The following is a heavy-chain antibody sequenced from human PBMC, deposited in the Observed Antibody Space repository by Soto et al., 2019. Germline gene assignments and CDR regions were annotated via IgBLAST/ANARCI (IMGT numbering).Heavy chain of an antibody. CDR1: GFTVSSNY. J-gene: IGHJ4*02. CDR3: ARDNYDSSGYYHRGFDY. Sequence: EVQLVGSGGGLVQPGGSLRLSCAAPGFTVSSNYMSWVRQAPGKGLEWVSVIYSGGSTYYADSVKGRFTISRDNSKNTLYLQMNSLRAEDTAVYYCARDNYDSSGYYHRGFDYWGQGTLVTVSS. D-gene: IGHD3-22*01. V-gene: IGHV3-66*01. CDR2: IYSGGST.